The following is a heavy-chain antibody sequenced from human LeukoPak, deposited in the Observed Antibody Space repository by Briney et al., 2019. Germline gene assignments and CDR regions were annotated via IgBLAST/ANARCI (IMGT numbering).Heavy chain of an antibody. D-gene: IGHD1-1*01. CDR1: GFTFSRYA. CDR2: IWYDGSNK. CDR3: ATSRGNGYYWADFDF. V-gene: IGHV3-33*07. J-gene: IGHJ4*02. Sequence: GGSLRLSCAASGFTFSRYAMYWVRQAPGKGLEWVAVIWYDGSNKNYADSVKGRFTISRDNSKNTLYLQMNSLIVEDTAVYYCATSRGNGYYWADFDFWGQGTLVTVSS.